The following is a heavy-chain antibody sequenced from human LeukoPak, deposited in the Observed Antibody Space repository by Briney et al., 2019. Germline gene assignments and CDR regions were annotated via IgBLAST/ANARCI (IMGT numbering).Heavy chain of an antibody. CDR1: GLTFRSYW. CDR3: ARLYGSGSPVGY. Sequence: GSLRLSCAVSGLTFRSYWMSWVRQAPGKGLEWIGSIYYSGSTYYNPSLKSRVTISVDTSKNQFSLKLSSVTAADTAVYYCARLYGSGSPVGYWGQGTLVTVSS. V-gene: IGHV4-59*05. D-gene: IGHD3-10*01. J-gene: IGHJ4*02. CDR2: IYYSGST.